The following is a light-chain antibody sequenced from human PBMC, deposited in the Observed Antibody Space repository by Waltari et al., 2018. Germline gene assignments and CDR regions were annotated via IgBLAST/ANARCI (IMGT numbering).Light chain of an antibody. V-gene: IGKV3-11*01. J-gene: IGKJ4*01. CDR1: QSVQNY. CDR2: DTY. CDR3: QQRKNWPVT. Sequence: ETVLTQSPATLSLSPGERATLSCRASQSVQNYLAWYQQRPCQAPRLLIYDTYARASCIPARFSGGGSDTDFTLTISSLEPEDFAVYYCQQRKNWPVTFGGGTKVDIK.